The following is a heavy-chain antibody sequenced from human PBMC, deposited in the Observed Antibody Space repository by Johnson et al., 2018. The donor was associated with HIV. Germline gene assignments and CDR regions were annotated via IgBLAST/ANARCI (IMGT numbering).Heavy chain of an antibody. CDR1: GFTVSSYD. CDR2: IGTAGDT. Sequence: EQLVESGGGLVKPGGSLRLSCAASGFTVSSYDMHWVRQATGKGLEWVSAIGTAGDTYYPGSVKGRFTISRDNSRNTLYLQMNSLRVEDTAVYYCARSYSGNSAFDIWGQGTMVTVSS. CDR3: ARSYSGNSAFDI. D-gene: IGHD1-26*01. V-gene: IGHV3-13*01. J-gene: IGHJ3*02.